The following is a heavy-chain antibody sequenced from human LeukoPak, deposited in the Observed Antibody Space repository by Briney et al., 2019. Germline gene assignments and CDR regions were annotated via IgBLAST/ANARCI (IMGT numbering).Heavy chain of an antibody. J-gene: IGHJ4*02. CDR2: ISCDGSNK. CDR1: GFTFCSYG. D-gene: IGHD3-22*01. Sequence: PGGSLRLSCAASGFTFCSYGMHWVRQAPGKGLEWVAVISCDGSNKYDADSVKGRFTISRDNSKNTLYLQMNSPRAEDTAVYYCAKGRYYDSSGDPYYFDYWGQGTLVTVSS. CDR3: AKGRYYDSSGDPYYFDY. V-gene: IGHV3-30*18.